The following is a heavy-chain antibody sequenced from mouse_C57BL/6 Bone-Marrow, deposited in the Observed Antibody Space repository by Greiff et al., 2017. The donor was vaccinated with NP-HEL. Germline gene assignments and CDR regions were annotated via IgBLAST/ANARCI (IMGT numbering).Heavy chain of an antibody. J-gene: IGHJ3*01. V-gene: IGHV1-26*01. CDR2: INPNNGGT. D-gene: IGHD2-5*01. CDR1: GYTFTDYY. CDR3: ARKRGYSNYDLAY. Sequence: EVQLQQSGPELVKPGASVKISCKASGYTFTDYYMNWVKQSHGKSLEWIGDINPNNGGTSYNQKFKGKVTLTVDKSSSTAYMELRSLTSEDSAVYYCARKRGYSNYDLAYWGQGTLVTVSA.